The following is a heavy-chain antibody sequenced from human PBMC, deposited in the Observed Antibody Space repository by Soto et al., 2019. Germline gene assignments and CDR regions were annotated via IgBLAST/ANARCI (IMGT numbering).Heavy chain of an antibody. D-gene: IGHD2-2*01. CDR3: ARDPYCSSTSCYANWYFDL. CDR1: GFTFSSYW. J-gene: IGHJ2*01. Sequence: GGSLRLSCAASGFTFSSYWMHWVRQAPGKGLVWVSRISSSSSTIYYADSVKGRFTISRDNAKNSLYLQMNSLRAEDTAVYYCARDPYCSSTSCYANWYFDLWGRGTLVTVSS. V-gene: IGHV3-48*01. CDR2: ISSSSSTI.